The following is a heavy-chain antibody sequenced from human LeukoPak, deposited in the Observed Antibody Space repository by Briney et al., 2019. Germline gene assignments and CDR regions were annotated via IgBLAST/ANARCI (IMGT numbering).Heavy chain of an antibody. V-gene: IGHV4-34*01. CDR3: ARGTKGDRGVIITAVDY. D-gene: IGHD3-10*01. CDR2: INHSGST. CDR1: GGSFSGYY. Sequence: SETLSLTCAVYGGSFSGYYWSWIRQPPGKGPEWIGEINHSGSTNYNPSLKSRVTISVDTSKNQFSLKLSSVTAADTAVYYCARGTKGDRGVIITAVDYWGQGTLVTVSS. J-gene: IGHJ4*02.